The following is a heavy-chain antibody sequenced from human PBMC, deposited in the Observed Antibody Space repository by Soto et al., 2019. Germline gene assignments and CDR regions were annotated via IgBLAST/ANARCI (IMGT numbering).Heavy chain of an antibody. CDR3: ASGYSSSWYYYYGMDV. V-gene: IGHV4-34*01. Sequence: SETLSLTCAVYGGSFSGYYWSWIRQPPGKGLEWIGEINHSGSTNYNPSLKSRVTISVDTSKNQFSLKLSSVTAADTAVYYCASGYSSSWYYYYGMDVWGQGTTVTVSS. J-gene: IGHJ6*02. CDR2: INHSGST. CDR1: GGSFSGYY. D-gene: IGHD6-13*01.